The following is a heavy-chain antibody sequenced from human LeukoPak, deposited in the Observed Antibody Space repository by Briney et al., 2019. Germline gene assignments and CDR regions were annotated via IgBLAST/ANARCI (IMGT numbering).Heavy chain of an antibody. J-gene: IGHJ4*02. CDR2: ISSSGNTI. CDR3: ARDPLPTN. Sequence: GGSLRLSCAASGFTFSSYEVNWVRQAPGKGLEWVSYISSSGNTIYYADSVKGRFTISRDNAKNSLYLQMNSLRAEDTAVYYCARDPLPTNWGQGTLVTVSS. V-gene: IGHV3-48*03. CDR1: GFTFSSYE.